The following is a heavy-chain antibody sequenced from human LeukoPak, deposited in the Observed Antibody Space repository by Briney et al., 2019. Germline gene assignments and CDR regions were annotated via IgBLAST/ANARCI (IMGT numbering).Heavy chain of an antibody. CDR3: AGDTLTWRSGWYDY. D-gene: IGHD6-19*01. V-gene: IGHV3-21*01. Sequence: GGSLRLSCAASGFTFSSYSMSWVRQAPGKGLEWVSSISSSRGYIYYADSVKGRFTISRDNAKNSLYLQMNSLRAEETAVYYCAGDTLTWRSGWYDYWGQGTLVTVSS. CDR1: GFTFSSYS. CDR2: ISSSRGYI. J-gene: IGHJ4*02.